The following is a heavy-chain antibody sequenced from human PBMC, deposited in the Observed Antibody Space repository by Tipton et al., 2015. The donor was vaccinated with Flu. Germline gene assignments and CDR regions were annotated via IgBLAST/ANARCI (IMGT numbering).Heavy chain of an antibody. V-gene: IGHV3-48*03. J-gene: IGHJ4*02. Sequence: SGFTFSNYEMNWVRQAPGKGLEWLSYISSSGNTISYADSVRDRFTISRDNTKKSLYLQLNSLRAEDTAIYYCATLTGDDYWGQGIMVTVSS. CDR3: ATLTGDDY. CDR1: GFTFSNYE. D-gene: IGHD7-27*01. CDR2: ISSSGNTI.